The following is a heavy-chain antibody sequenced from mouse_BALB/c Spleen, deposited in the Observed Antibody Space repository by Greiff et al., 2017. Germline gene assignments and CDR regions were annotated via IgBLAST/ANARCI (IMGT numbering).Heavy chain of an antibody. CDR1: GFTFSSFG. Sequence: EVQLQQSGGGLVQPGGSRKLSCAASGFTFSSFGMHWVRQAPEKGLEWVAYISSGSSTIYYADTVKGRFTISRDNPKNTLFLQMTSLRSEDTAMYYCARNYGSSYGFAYWGQGTLVTVSA. D-gene: IGHD1-1*01. J-gene: IGHJ3*01. V-gene: IGHV5-17*02. CDR3: ARNYGSSYGFAY. CDR2: ISSGSSTI.